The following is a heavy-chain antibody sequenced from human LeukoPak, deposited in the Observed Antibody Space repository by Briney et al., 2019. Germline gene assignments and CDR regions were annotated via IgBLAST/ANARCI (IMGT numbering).Heavy chain of an antibody. CDR2: IKEDGNKK. D-gene: IGHD6-19*01. CDR3: ARVAYGWSRGDAFDI. Sequence: GGSLRLSCVASGFTFSTYWMTWVRQAPGKGVEWVASIKEDGNKKSYVDSVRGRFTISRDNAKNSMFLQMNSLRVEDTAVFYCARVAYGWSRGDAFDIWGHGTTVTVSS. V-gene: IGHV3-7*01. CDR1: GFTFSTYW. J-gene: IGHJ3*02.